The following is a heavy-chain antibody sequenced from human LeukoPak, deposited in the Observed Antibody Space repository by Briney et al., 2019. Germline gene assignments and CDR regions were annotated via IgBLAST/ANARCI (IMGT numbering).Heavy chain of an antibody. Sequence: GGSLRLSCAASGFTFSGYWMHWVRQAPGKGLVWVSRIKSDGSTRYADSVKGRFTISRDNAKNTVSLQMTSLRAEDTGVYYCARAPSEIGGYYPEYFRHWGQGTLVIVSS. CDR2: IKSDGST. CDR3: ARAPSEIGGYYPEYFRH. D-gene: IGHD3-22*01. J-gene: IGHJ1*01. V-gene: IGHV3-74*01. CDR1: GFTFSGYW.